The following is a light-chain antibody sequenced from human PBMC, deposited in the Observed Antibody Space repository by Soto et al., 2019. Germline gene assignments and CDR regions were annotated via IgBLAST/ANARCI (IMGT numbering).Light chain of an antibody. CDR3: AAWDDSLNGPRFV. J-gene: IGLJ1*01. CDR2: GNS. Sequence: QSVLTQPPSVSGAPGQRVTISCTGSSSNIGAGYDVHWYQQLPGTAPKLLIYGNSNRPSGVPDRFSGSKSGTSASLAISGLQSEDEADYYCAAWDDSLNGPRFVFGTGTKLTVL. V-gene: IGLV1-40*01. CDR1: SSNIGAGYD.